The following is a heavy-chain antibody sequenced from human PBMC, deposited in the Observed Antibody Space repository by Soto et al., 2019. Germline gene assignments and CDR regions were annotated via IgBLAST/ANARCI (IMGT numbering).Heavy chain of an antibody. J-gene: IGHJ6*03. CDR2: INHSGST. D-gene: IGHD2-2*01. Sequence: SETLSLTCAVYGGSFSGYYWSWIRQPPGKGLEWIGEINHSGSTNYNPSLKSRVTISVDTSKNQFSLKLSSVTAADTAVYYCARAYCSSTSCYVRAWYYMDVWGKGTTVTVSS. V-gene: IGHV4-34*01. CDR1: GGSFSGYY. CDR3: ARAYCSSTSCYVRAWYYMDV.